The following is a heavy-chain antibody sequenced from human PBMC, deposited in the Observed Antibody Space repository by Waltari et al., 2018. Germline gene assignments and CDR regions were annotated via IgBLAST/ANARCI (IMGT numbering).Heavy chain of an antibody. CDR3: ASLDLGAAAGSY. D-gene: IGHD6-13*01. Sequence: QVQLVQSGAEVKKPGSSVKVACKASGGTFSSDAISWVRQAPGQWLEWMGGIIPIFGTANYAQKFQGRVTITADESTSTAYMELSSLRSEDTAVYYCASLDLGAAAGSYWGQGTLVTVSS. CDR2: IIPIFGTA. J-gene: IGHJ4*02. V-gene: IGHV1-69*12. CDR1: GGTFSSDA.